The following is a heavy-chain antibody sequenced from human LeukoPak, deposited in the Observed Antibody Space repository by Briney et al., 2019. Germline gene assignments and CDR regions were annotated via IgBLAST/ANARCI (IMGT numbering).Heavy chain of an antibody. V-gene: IGHV3-7*01. CDR2: MKQDGSEK. CDR3: ARALEVLRYFDWLFPFDY. CDR1: GFTFSSYW. J-gene: IGHJ4*02. Sequence: GGSLRLSCAASGFTFSSYWMSWARQAPGKGLEWVANMKQDGSEKYYVDSVKGRFTISRDNAKNSLYLQMNSLRAEDTAVYYCARALEVLRYFDWLFPFDYWGQGTLVTVSS. D-gene: IGHD3-9*01.